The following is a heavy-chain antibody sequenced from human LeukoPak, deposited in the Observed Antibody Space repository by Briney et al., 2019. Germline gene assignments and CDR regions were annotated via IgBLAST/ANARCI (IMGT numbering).Heavy chain of an antibody. Sequence: GESLKISCKGSGYSFTSYWIGWVRQMPGKGLEWMGIIYPGDSDTRYSPSFQGQVTVSADKSISTAYLQWNSLKASDTAMYYCARVDRRGYSDYTAILPDYWGQGTLVTVSS. D-gene: IGHD5-12*01. CDR3: ARVDRRGYSDYTAILPDY. J-gene: IGHJ4*02. CDR2: IYPGDSDT. V-gene: IGHV5-51*01. CDR1: GYSFTSYW.